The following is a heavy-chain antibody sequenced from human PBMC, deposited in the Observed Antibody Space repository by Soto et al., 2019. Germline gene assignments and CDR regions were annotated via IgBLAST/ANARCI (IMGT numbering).Heavy chain of an antibody. CDR1: GGSISSSSYY. CDR3: ARERPDGTRLDP. J-gene: IGHJ5*02. D-gene: IGHD2-2*01. V-gene: IGHV4-39*02. Sequence: SETLSLTCTVSGGSISSSSYYWGWIRQPPGKGLEWIGNIYYSGNTYYNPSLKSRVTISVDTSKNQFSLKLSSVTAADTAVYYCARERPDGTRLDPWGQGTLVTVSS. CDR2: IYYSGNT.